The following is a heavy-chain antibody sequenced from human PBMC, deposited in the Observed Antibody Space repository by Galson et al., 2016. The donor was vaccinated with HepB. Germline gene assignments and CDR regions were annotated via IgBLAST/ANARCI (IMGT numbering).Heavy chain of an antibody. V-gene: IGHV3-23*01. Sequence: SLRLSCAASGFTFSSNAMSWVRQAPGKGPEWVSGISGTGSATYYADAVTGRFTISRDNSKNTLYLQMNSLRAEDTGLYYCTKGGRVTATQEYYFDYWGQGTLVTVSS. CDR2: ISGTGSAT. CDR3: TKGGRVTATQEYYFDY. D-gene: IGHD2-21*02. CDR1: GFTFSSNA. J-gene: IGHJ4*02.